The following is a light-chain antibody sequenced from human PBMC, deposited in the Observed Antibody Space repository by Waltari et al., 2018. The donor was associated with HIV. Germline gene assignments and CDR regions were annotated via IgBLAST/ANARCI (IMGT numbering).Light chain of an antibody. CDR3: QQHDNVPPT. J-gene: IGKJ2*01. V-gene: IGKV1-33*01. CDR1: QDIRKY. CDR2: DAS. Sequence: DLQINQSPSSLAASWGQRVTNTCQASQDIRKYLNWYQQRPGGAPKLLISDASNLATGVSSRFSGSGSGTGFTFTISSLQPEDIATYYCQQHDNVPPTFGQGTKLEIK.